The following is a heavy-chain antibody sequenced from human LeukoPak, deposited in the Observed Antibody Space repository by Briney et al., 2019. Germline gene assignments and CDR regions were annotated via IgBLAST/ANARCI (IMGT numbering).Heavy chain of an antibody. D-gene: IGHD1-26*01. CDR1: GYIFTNYE. J-gene: IGHJ4*02. Sequence: GASVNVSCKASGYIFTNYEMNWVRQAPGQGLEWMGWINTTTGSPTYAQGFTGRFVFSLDTSVSTTYLQISSLEAEDTAVYYCARTVLGATGYSDYWGQGTLITVSS. CDR3: ARTVLGATGYSDY. V-gene: IGHV7-4-1*02. CDR2: INTTTGSP.